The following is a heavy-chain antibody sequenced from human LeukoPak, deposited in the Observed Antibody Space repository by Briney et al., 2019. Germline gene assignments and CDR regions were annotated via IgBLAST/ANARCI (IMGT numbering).Heavy chain of an antibody. CDR3: AREINIYGERPGLLDP. Sequence: SVKVSCKASGGTFSSYGINWVRQAPGQGLEWMGGIIPIFGTANYAQKFQGRVTITADESTSTAYMELSSLRSEDTAVYYCAREINIYGERPGLLDPWGQGTLVTVSS. V-gene: IGHV1-69*13. J-gene: IGHJ5*02. CDR2: IIPIFGTA. CDR1: GGTFSSYG. D-gene: IGHD4-17*01.